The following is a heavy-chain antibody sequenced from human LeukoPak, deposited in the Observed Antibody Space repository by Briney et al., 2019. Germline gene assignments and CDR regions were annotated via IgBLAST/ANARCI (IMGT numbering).Heavy chain of an antibody. Sequence: PSETLSLTCAVYGGSFSGYYWSWIRQPPGKGLEWIGEINHSGSTNYNPSLKSRVTISVDTSKNQFSLKVTSVTAADTAVYYCASSGIYYNYYGMDVWGQGTTVTVSS. CDR3: ASSGIYYNYYGMDV. CDR1: GGSFSGYY. V-gene: IGHV4-34*01. CDR2: INHSGST. J-gene: IGHJ6*02.